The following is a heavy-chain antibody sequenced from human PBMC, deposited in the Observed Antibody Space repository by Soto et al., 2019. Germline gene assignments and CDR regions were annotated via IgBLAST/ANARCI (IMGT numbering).Heavy chain of an antibody. D-gene: IGHD1-26*01. J-gene: IGHJ4*02. V-gene: IGHV1-58*01. CDR2: IVVGSGNT. CDR3: AADLVGANGVWYYFDY. CDR1: GFTFTRSA. Sequence: GASLKVSCKASGFTFTRSAVQWVRQARGQRLEWIGWIVVGSGNTNYAQKFQERVTITRDMSTSTAYMELSSLRSEDTAVYYCAADLVGANGVWYYFDYWGQGTLVTVSS.